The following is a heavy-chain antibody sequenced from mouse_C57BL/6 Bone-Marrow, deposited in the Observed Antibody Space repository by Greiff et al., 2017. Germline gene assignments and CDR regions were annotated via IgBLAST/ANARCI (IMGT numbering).Heavy chain of an antibody. D-gene: IGHD1-1*01. Sequence: QVQLQQSGAELVRPGSSVKLSCKASGYTFTSYWMHWVKQRPIQGLEWIGNIDPSDSETHYNQKFKDKATLTVDKSSSTAYMQLSSLTSEDSAVYYCARTPYYYGSSPDYFDYWGQGTTLTVSS. V-gene: IGHV1-52*01. CDR2: IDPSDSET. CDR3: ARTPYYYGSSPDYFDY. CDR1: GYTFTSYW. J-gene: IGHJ2*01.